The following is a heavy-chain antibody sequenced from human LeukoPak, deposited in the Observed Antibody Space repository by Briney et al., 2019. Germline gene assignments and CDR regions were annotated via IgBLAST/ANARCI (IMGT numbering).Heavy chain of an antibody. CDR3: ARGQDLGLELFDY. Sequence: ASVKVSCEASGYTFTSYGISWVRQAPGQGLEWMGWINTYSGYTNYAQKLQGRVTMTTDTSTSTSYMELRSLRSDDTAVYYCARGQDLGLELFDYWGQGTLVTVSS. CDR1: GYTFTSYG. V-gene: IGHV1-18*01. CDR2: INTYSGYT. J-gene: IGHJ4*02. D-gene: IGHD1-7*01.